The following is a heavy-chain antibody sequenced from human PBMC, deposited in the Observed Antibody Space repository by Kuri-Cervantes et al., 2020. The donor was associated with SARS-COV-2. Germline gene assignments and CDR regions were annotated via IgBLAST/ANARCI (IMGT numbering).Heavy chain of an antibody. Sequence: GGSLRLSCAASGFTFNTCAMHWVRPAPGKGLEWVAMVSSDGTNQSYADSVKGRFTISRDNSKNTLHLQIISLRTEDTGVFYCARARVGVFDFWGQGALVTVSS. CDR3: ARARVGVFDF. CDR1: GFTFNTCA. D-gene: IGHD2-21*01. CDR2: VSSDGTNQ. J-gene: IGHJ4*02. V-gene: IGHV3-30*04.